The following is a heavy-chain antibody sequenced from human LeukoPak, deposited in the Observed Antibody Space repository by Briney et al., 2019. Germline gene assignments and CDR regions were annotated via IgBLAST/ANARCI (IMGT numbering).Heavy chain of an antibody. CDR2: ITTGGRP. J-gene: IGHJ4*02. CDR1: GFTFSSYA. D-gene: IGHD4-17*01. CDR3: TRYDYGSYAFDY. Sequence: GGSLRLSCAASGFTFSSYAMSWVRQAPGKGLEWVSGITTGGRPYYADSVKGRFTISRDNSKNTLYLQMNSLTAEDTAVYYCTRYDYGSYAFDYWGQGTLVTVSS. V-gene: IGHV3-23*01.